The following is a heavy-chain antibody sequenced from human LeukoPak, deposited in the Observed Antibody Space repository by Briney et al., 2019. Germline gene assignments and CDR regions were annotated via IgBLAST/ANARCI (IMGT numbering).Heavy chain of an antibody. CDR1: GGSISSGDYY. V-gene: IGHV4-30-4*01. J-gene: IGHJ5*02. D-gene: IGHD3/OR15-3a*01. CDR2: ISYSGST. Sequence: PSETLSLTCTVSGGSISSGDYYWSWLRKPPGMGPDWIGDISYSGSTYYNPSLRSRLSISVDRSNNQFSLRLTSVTAADTAVYYCAKGGLATYNWFDPWGQGTLVIVSS. CDR3: AKGGLATYNWFDP.